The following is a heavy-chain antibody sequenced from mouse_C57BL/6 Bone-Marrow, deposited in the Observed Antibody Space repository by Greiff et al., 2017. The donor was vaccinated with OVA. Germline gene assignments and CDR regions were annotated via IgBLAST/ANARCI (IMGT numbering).Heavy chain of an antibody. CDR1: GYSITSGYY. D-gene: IGHD1-1*01. V-gene: IGHV3-6*01. Sequence: EVQLVESGPGLVKPSQSLSLTCSVTGYSITSGYYWNWIRQFPGNKLEWMGYISYDGSNNYNPSLKNRISITRDTSKNQFFLKLNSVTTEDTATYYCARVPSNYYGSSYYFDYWGQGTTLTVSS. J-gene: IGHJ2*01. CDR3: ARVPSNYYGSSYYFDY. CDR2: ISYDGSN.